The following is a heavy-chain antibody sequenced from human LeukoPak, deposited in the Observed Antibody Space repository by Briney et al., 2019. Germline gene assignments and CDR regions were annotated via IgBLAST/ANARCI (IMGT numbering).Heavy chain of an antibody. CDR1: GFTFSDYY. V-gene: IGHV3-11*01. D-gene: IGHD2/OR15-2a*01. CDR2: ISSSGSTI. Sequence: GGSLRLSCAASGFTFSDYYMSWIRQAPGTGLEWVSYISSSGSTIYYADSVKGRFTISRDNAKNSLYLQMNSLRAEDTAVYYCARDSLSPQRGLYNWFDPWGQGTLVTVSS. J-gene: IGHJ5*02. CDR3: ARDSLSPQRGLYNWFDP.